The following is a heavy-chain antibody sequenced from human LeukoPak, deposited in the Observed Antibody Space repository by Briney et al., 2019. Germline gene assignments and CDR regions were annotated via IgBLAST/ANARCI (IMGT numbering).Heavy chain of an antibody. J-gene: IGHJ3*02. Sequence: GGSLRLSCAASGFTFDDYAMHWVRHAPGRGLEWVSGISWSSGSIGYADSVKGRFTISRDNAKNSLYLQMNSLRAEDTALYYCAKDVGSGSYYSPGGAFDIWGQGTMVTVSS. D-gene: IGHD3-10*01. CDR1: GFTFDDYA. CDR2: ISWSSGSI. CDR3: AKDVGSGSYYSPGGAFDI. V-gene: IGHV3-9*01.